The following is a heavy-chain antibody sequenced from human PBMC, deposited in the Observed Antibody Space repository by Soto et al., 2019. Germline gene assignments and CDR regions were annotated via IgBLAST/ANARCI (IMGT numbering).Heavy chain of an antibody. CDR3: AKRATTVPTPGNYFDC. J-gene: IGHJ4*02. D-gene: IGHD2-15*01. V-gene: IGHV3-23*01. Sequence: EVQLLESGGGLVQPGGSLRLSCAASGFSFSDYSMTWGRQAPGRGLEWVSTLTSGGTTFYADSVKGRFTISRDNSKNTLSLQMHSLRTEDTALYYCAKRATTVPTPGNYFDCWGQGTLVTVSS. CDR1: GFSFSDYS. CDR2: LTSGGTT.